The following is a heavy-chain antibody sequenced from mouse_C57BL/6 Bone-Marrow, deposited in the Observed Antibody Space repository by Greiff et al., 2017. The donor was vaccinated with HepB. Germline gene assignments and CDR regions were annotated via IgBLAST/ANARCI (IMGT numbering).Heavy chain of an antibody. CDR2: IYPGNSDT. Sequence: EVQLQQSGTVLARPGASVKMSCKTSGYTFTSYWMHWVKQRPGQGLEWIGAIYPGNSDTSYNQKFKGKAKLTAVTSASTAYMELSSLTNEDSAVYYCTRTVVATGPFDYWGQGTTLTVSS. CDR1: GYTFTSYW. D-gene: IGHD1-1*01. CDR3: TRTVVATGPFDY. J-gene: IGHJ2*01. V-gene: IGHV1-5*01.